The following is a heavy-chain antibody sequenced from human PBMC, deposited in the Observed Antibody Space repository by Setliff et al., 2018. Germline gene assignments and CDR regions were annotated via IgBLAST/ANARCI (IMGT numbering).Heavy chain of an antibody. CDR1: GGTFSDYH. CDR3: ARGVRTGHLDS. Sequence: NPSETLSLTCAAYGGTFSDYHWTWVRQPPERELEWIGEINQSGTTNYNPPLKGRATISVDNSKNQFSLNLNSVTVADTAVYFCARGVRTGHLDSWGQGTLVTVSS. D-gene: IGHD1-1*01. CDR2: INQSGTT. V-gene: IGHV4-34*01. J-gene: IGHJ4*02.